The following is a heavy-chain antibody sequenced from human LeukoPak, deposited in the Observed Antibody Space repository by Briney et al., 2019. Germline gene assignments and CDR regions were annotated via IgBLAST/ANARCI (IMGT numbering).Heavy chain of an antibody. CDR1: GFTFSSYA. V-gene: IGHV3-9*01. Sequence: GGSLRLSCAASGFTFSSYAMHWVRQAPGKGLEWVSGISWNSGSIGYADSVKGRFTISRDNAKNSLYLQMNSLRAEDTAVYYCAKDREFSSSSGHWFDPWGQGTLVTVSS. D-gene: IGHD6-6*01. CDR2: ISWNSGSI. CDR3: AKDREFSSSSGHWFDP. J-gene: IGHJ5*02.